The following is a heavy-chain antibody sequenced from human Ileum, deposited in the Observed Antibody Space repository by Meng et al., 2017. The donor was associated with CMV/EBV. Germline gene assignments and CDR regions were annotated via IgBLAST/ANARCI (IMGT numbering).Heavy chain of an antibody. V-gene: IGHV4-59*01. D-gene: IGHD3-10*01. CDR2: VYHTGST. J-gene: IGHJ4*02. CDR1: GGPICSDY. CDR3: ARTWRFGSYYFDY. Sequence: QQAADAGLWKPPEHLFLSSCVSGGPICSDYWSWIRQAPGKGLEWIGYVYHTGSTNYSPSLRSRVTISVDTSRNQFSLRLSSVTATDTAVYYCARTWRFGSYYFDYWGQGTLVTVSS.